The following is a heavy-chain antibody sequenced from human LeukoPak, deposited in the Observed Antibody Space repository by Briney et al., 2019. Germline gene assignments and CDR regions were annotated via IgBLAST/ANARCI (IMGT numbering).Heavy chain of an antibody. CDR3: ARHTVTMVRGVIIDLHMDV. Sequence: SGGSLRLSCAASGFTFSDYYMSWVRQAPGKGLEWVSAISGSGGSTYYADSVKGRFTISRDNSKNTLYLQMNSLRAEDTAVYYCARHTVTMVRGVIIDLHMDVWGKGTTVTISS. J-gene: IGHJ6*03. V-gene: IGHV3-23*01. CDR2: ISGSGGST. D-gene: IGHD3-10*01. CDR1: GFTFSDYY.